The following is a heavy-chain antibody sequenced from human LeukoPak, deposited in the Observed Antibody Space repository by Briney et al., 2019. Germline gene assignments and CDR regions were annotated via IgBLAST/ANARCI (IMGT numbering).Heavy chain of an antibody. Sequence: GGSLRLSCAASGFTFSSYSMNWVRQAPGKGLEWVSSISSSSSYIYYADSVKGRFTISRDNAKNSLYLQMNSLRAEDTAVYYCARDSSYGGVTPHATISDYYYYYGMDVWGQGTTVTVSS. CDR3: ARDSSYGGVTPHATISDYYYYYGMDV. V-gene: IGHV3-21*01. J-gene: IGHJ6*02. CDR2: ISSSSSYI. CDR1: GFTFSSYS. D-gene: IGHD3-16*01.